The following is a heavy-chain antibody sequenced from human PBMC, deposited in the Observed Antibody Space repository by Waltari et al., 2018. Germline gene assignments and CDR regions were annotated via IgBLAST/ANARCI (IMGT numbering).Heavy chain of an antibody. CDR1: GYTFTSSA. D-gene: IGHD3-22*01. Sequence: QVQLVQSGAEVQKPGASVKVSCKASGYTFTSSAMHWVRQAPGQRLEWMGWINAGNGNTKYSQEVQGRVTITRDTAASTAYMELSSLRSEDMAEDYGARETYYYYSSGSPAFDIWGQGTMVTVSS. V-gene: IGHV1-3*03. CDR3: ARETYYYYSSGSPAFDI. CDR2: INAGNGNT. J-gene: IGHJ3*02.